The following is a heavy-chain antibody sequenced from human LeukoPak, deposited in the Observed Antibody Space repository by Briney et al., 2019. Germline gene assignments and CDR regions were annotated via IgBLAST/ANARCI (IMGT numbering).Heavy chain of an antibody. CDR1: GFPFFSYG. CDR3: ARGCGGDCSSFDF. Sequence: GGSLRLSCAASGFPFFSYGMHCVRQAPGKGLEGVAVISYDGSNANYADSVKGRFTISRDNSKNTVYLQMNSLRAEDTAVYYCARGCGGDCSSFDFWGQGTLVTVSS. V-gene: IGHV3-30*12. CDR2: ISYDGSNA. J-gene: IGHJ4*02. D-gene: IGHD2-21*02.